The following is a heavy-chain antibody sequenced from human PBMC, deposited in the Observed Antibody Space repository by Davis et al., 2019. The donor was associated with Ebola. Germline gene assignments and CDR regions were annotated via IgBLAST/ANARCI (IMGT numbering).Heavy chain of an antibody. J-gene: IGHJ2*01. Sequence: GESLKISCAASGFTFSSNSMNWVRQAPGKGLVWVSPINSDGSGISYADSVKGRFTISRDNAKNTLYLQMNSLRADDTAVYYCARGATVTGYWYFDLWGRGTLVTVSS. V-gene: IGHV3-74*01. CDR3: ARGATVTGYWYFDL. CDR2: INSDGSGI. CDR1: GFTFSSNS. D-gene: IGHD4-17*01.